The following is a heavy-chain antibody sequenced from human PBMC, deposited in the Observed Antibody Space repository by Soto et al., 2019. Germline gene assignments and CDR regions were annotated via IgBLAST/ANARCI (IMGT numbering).Heavy chain of an antibody. J-gene: IGHJ6*02. CDR1: GFTFSSYA. D-gene: IGHD3-10*01. CDR2: ISGSGGST. Sequence: GGSLRLSCAASGFTFSSYAMGWVRQAPGKGLEWVSAISGSGGSTYYADSVKGRFTISRDNSKNTLYLQMNSLRAEDTAVYYCAKGGTGGLLWFGELLSDYYYGMDVWGQGTTVTVSS. V-gene: IGHV3-23*01. CDR3: AKGGTGGLLWFGELLSDYYYGMDV.